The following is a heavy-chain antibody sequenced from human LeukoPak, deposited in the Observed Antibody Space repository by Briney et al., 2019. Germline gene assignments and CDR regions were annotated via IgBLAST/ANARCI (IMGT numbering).Heavy chain of an antibody. Sequence: SETLSLTCAVYGGSFSGYYWSWIRQPPGKGLEWIGYIYYSGSTNYSPSLKSRVTISVDTSKNQFSLKLSSVTAADTAVYYCARDRGSSSPFDYWGQGTLVTVSS. CDR1: GGSFSGYY. CDR2: IYYSGST. D-gene: IGHD6-6*01. CDR3: ARDRGSSSPFDY. V-gene: IGHV4-59*01. J-gene: IGHJ4*02.